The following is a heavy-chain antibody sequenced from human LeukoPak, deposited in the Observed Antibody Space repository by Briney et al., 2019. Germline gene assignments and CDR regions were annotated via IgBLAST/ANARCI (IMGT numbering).Heavy chain of an antibody. V-gene: IGHV3-48*03. CDR3: VRDFDY. CDR1: GFTFSSYE. J-gene: IGHJ4*02. Sequence: GGSLRLSCATSGFTFSSYEMNWVRQAPGKGLEWVSYISSSGRTIYYADSVKGRLTISRDNAKNSLYLQMNSLRAEDTAVYYCVRDFDYWGQGTLVTVSS. CDR2: ISSSGRTI.